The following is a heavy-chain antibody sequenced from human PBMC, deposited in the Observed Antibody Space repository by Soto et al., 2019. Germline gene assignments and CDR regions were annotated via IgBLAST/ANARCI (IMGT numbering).Heavy chain of an antibody. D-gene: IGHD3-10*01. CDR1: GGSFSGYY. CDR2: INHSGST. Sequence: SETLSLTCAVYGGSFSGYYWSWIRQPPGKGLEWIGEINHSGSTNYNPSLKSRVTISVETSKNQFSLKLSSVTAADTAVYYCASRGGLWFGESNTYYYMDVWGKGTTVTVSS. CDR3: ASRGGLWFGESNTYYYMDV. V-gene: IGHV4-34*01. J-gene: IGHJ6*03.